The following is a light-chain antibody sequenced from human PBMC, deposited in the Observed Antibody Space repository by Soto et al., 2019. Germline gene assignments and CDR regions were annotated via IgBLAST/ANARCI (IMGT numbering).Light chain of an antibody. J-gene: IGKJ4*01. Sequence: EIVLTQSPATLSLSPGERATLSCRASQSVSSYLAWYPQKPGQAPRLLIYDASNRATGIPARFSGSGYATDFTLTISSLDPEDFAGYYCQQRSIWPPLTFGGGTKVDIK. V-gene: IGKV3-11*01. CDR3: QQRSIWPPLT. CDR2: DAS. CDR1: QSVSSY.